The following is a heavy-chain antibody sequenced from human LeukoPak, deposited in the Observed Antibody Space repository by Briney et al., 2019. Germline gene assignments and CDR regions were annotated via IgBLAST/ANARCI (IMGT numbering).Heavy chain of an antibody. CDR1: GLTFSDYT. V-gene: IGHV3-30*04. CDR3: ARDQGVVVIDTTPDYFDY. CDR2: ISYDGNIK. J-gene: IGHJ4*02. Sequence: GGSLRLSCAASGLTFSDYTVYWVRLAPGKGLQWVATISYDGNIKYYADSVKGRFTISRDNSKNTLYLQMNSLRAEDTAVYYCARDQGVVVIDTTPDYFDYWGQGTLVTVSS. D-gene: IGHD2-15*01.